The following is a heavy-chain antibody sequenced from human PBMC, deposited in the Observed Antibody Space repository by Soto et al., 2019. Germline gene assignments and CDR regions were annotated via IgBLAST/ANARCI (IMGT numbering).Heavy chain of an antibody. V-gene: IGHV3-23*01. CDR1: GFTFSSYA. CDR2: ISGSGGST. D-gene: IGHD6-19*01. Sequence: EVQLLESGGGLVQPGGSLRLSCAASGFTFSSYAMSWVRQAPGKGLEWVSAISGSGGSTYYADSVKGRFTISRDNSKSTLYLQMNSLRAEDTAVYYCALGGSGWYSPFDYWGQGTLVTVSS. J-gene: IGHJ4*02. CDR3: ALGGSGWYSPFDY.